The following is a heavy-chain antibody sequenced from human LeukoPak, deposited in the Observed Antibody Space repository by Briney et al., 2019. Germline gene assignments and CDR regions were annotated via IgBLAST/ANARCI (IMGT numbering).Heavy chain of an antibody. V-gene: IGHV1-46*01. J-gene: IGHJ3*02. CDR3: ARPPIVGATAGDYDAFDI. Sequence: ASVKVSCKASGYTFTSYYMHWVRQAPGQGLEWMGIINPSGGSTSYAQKFQGRVTMTRDTSTSTVYMELSSLRSEDTAVYYCARPPIVGATAGDYDAFDIWGQGTMVTVSS. CDR1: GYTFTSYY. CDR2: INPSGGST. D-gene: IGHD1-26*01.